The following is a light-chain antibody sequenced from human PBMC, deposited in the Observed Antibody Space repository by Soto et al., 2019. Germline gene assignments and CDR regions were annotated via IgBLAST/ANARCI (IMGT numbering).Light chain of an antibody. CDR2: GAS. V-gene: IGKV3-20*01. J-gene: IGKJ4*01. Sequence: VLKQYLGTVSLSPGERATLSCRASQSVSSNYLAWYQQKPGQAPRLLIYGASSRATGIPDRFSGSGSGTDLTLTISSLEPEDFATYYCQQANSCPLTFGGGTKVAIK. CDR3: QQANSCPLT. CDR1: QSVSSNY.